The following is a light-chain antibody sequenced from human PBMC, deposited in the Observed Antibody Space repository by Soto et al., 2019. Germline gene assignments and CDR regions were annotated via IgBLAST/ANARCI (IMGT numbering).Light chain of an antibody. J-gene: IGLJ3*02. Sequence: QSALTQPAAVSGSPGQSITISCTGTSSDVGAFDSVSWYQQHPGKVPRLIIYAVTHRPSGVSSRFSGSKSDNTASLTISGLQAEDEADYYCYSYTSHSTLEGVLGGGTKLTVL. CDR3: YSYTSHSTLEGV. CDR2: AVT. V-gene: IGLV2-14*03. CDR1: SSDVGAFDS.